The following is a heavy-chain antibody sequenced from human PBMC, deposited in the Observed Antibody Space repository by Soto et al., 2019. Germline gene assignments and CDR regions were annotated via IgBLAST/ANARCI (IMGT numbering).Heavy chain of an antibody. CDR2: INHSGST. Sequence: SETLSLTCAVYGGSFIGYYWSWIRQPPGKGLEWIGEINHSGSTNYNPSLKSRVTISVDTSKNQFSLKLSSVTAADTAVYYCARKRRCSNCNWFDPWGQGTLVTVS. D-gene: IGHD4-4*01. CDR1: GGSFIGYY. CDR3: ARKRRCSNCNWFDP. J-gene: IGHJ5*02. V-gene: IGHV4-34*01.